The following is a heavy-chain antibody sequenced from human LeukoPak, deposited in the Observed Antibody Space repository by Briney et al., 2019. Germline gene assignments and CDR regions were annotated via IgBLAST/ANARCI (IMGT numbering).Heavy chain of an antibody. Sequence: ASVKVSCKASGYTFTSYGISWVRQAPGQGLEWMGVINPSGGSTTYAQKFQGRVTMTRDTSTSTVYMELSNLRSEDTAVYYCARVPYPSSFTVAPFDYWGQGTLVTVSS. V-gene: IGHV1-46*01. CDR1: GYTFTSYG. D-gene: IGHD6-19*01. J-gene: IGHJ4*02. CDR3: ARVPYPSSFTVAPFDY. CDR2: INPSGGST.